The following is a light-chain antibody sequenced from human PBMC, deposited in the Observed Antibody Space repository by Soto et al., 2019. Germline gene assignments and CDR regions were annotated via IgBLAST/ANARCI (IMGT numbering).Light chain of an antibody. CDR1: SSDVGGYNY. Sequence: ALTQPASVSGSPGQSITISCTGTSSDVGGYNYVSWYQQHPGRAPKLMIYDVSIRPSGVSNRFSGSKSGNTASLTISGLQAEDEADYYCSSYTSSSTDVFGTGTKVTVL. V-gene: IGLV2-14*01. J-gene: IGLJ1*01. CDR2: DVS. CDR3: SSYTSSSTDV.